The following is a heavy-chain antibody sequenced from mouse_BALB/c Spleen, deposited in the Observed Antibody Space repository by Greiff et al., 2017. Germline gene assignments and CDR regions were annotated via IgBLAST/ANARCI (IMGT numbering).Heavy chain of an antibody. D-gene: IGHD2-12*01. CDR1: GFTFSSFG. CDR3: ARSRDDGGFDY. V-gene: IGHV5-17*02. Sequence: EVQGVESGGGLVQPGGSRKLSCAASGFTFSSFGMHWVRQAPEKGLEWVAYISSGSSTIYYADTVKGRFTISRDNPKNTLFLQMTSLWSEDTAMYYCARSRDDGGFDYWGQGTTLTVSS. J-gene: IGHJ2*01. CDR2: ISSGSSTI.